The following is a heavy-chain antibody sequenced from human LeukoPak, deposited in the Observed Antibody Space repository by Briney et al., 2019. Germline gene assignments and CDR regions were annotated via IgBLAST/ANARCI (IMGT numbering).Heavy chain of an antibody. J-gene: IGHJ4*02. V-gene: IGHV3-30*18. CDR1: GFTFSSYG. Sequence: GRSLRLSCAASGFTFSSYGMHWVRQAPGKGLEWVAVISYDGSNKYYADSVKGRFTISRDNSKNTLYLQMNSLRAEDTAVYYCAKGWWLRNDVGDYWGQGTLVTVSS. CDR2: ISYDGSNK. D-gene: IGHD5-12*01. CDR3: AKGWWLRNDVGDY.